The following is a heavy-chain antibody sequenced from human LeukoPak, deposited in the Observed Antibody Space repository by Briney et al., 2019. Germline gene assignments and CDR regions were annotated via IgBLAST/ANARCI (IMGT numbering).Heavy chain of an antibody. CDR1: GGSISSGDYY. V-gene: IGHV4-30-4*01. Sequence: SQTLSLTCTVSGGSISSGDYYWSWIRQPPGKGLEWIGYIHHSGSTYYYNPSLKSRVTMSVDTSKNQSSLKLSSVGAADTAVYYCVRDRSRPNPFFDSWGQGTLVTVSS. CDR2: IHHSGSTY. CDR3: VRDRSRPNPFFDS. J-gene: IGHJ4*02. D-gene: IGHD6-13*01.